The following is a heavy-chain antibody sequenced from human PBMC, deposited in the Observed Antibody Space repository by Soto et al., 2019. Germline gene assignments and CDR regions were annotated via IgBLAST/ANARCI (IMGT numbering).Heavy chain of an antibody. CDR1: GFSVINSY. J-gene: IGHJ5*02. CDR3: AKEGSDGWCHL. CDR2: IYTGVST. Sequence: EEQLVESGGGLIQPGGSLRLSCVGSGFSVINSYVSWVRQAPGQGLEWGSIIYTGVSTYYADSVKGRFTMSRDTSQNTVSLQMSILRAEDTALYYCAKEGSDGWCHLWGQGTLVTVSS. V-gene: IGHV3-53*01. D-gene: IGHD1-26*01.